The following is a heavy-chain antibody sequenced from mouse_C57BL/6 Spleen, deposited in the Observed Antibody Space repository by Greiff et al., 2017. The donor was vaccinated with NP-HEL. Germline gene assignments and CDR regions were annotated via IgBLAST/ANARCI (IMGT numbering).Heavy chain of an antibody. CDR2: ISYDGSN. D-gene: IGHD1-1*02. CDR1: GYSITSGYY. J-gene: IGHJ2*01. Sequence: EVQLQESGPGLVKPSQSLSLTCSVTGYSITSGYYWNWIRQFPGNKLEWMGYISYDGSNNYNPSLKNRISITRDTSKNQFFLKLNSVTTEDTATYYCAREGGSLYFDYWGQGTTLTVSS. CDR3: AREGGSLYFDY. V-gene: IGHV3-6*01.